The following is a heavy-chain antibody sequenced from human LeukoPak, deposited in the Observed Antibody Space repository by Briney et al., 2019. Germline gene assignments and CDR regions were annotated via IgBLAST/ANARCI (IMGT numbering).Heavy chain of an antibody. CDR2: MNPNSGNT. J-gene: IGHJ4*02. CDR3: ARSYCSSTSCYTWVRFDY. CDR1: GYTFTSYD. Sequence: ASVKVSCKASGYTFTSYDINWVRQATGRGLEWMGWMNPNSGNTGYAQKFQGRVTMTRNTSISTAYMELSSLRSEDTAVYYCARSYCSSTSCYTWVRFDYWGQGTLVTVSS. D-gene: IGHD2-2*02. V-gene: IGHV1-8*01.